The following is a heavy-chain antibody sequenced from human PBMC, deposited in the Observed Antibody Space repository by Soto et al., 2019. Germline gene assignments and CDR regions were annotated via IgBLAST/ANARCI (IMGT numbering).Heavy chain of an antibody. CDR1: GFTFDDYA. CDR2: ISWNSGSI. V-gene: IGHV3-9*01. D-gene: IGHD6-13*01. J-gene: IGHJ2*01. CDR3: AKDLIAAAGLGGFDL. Sequence: ESGGGLVQPGRSLRLSCAASGFTFDDYAMHWVRQAPGKGLEWVSGISWNSGSIGYADSVKGRFTISRDNAKNSLYLQMNSLRAEDTALYYCAKDLIAAAGLGGFDLWGRGTLVTVSS.